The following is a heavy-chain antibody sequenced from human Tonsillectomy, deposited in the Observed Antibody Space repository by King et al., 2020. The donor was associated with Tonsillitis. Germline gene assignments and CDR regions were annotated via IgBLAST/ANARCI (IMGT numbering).Heavy chain of an antibody. CDR1: GFTFSSYW. V-gene: IGHV3-74*01. Sequence: VQLVESGGGLVQPGGSLRLSCAASGFTFSSYWMHWVRQAPGKGLVWVSRINSDGSSTSYADSVKGRFTISRDNAKNTLYLQMNSQRAEDTAVYYCARGHYHDSSGYRDFDYWDQGTLVTVSS. CDR3: ARGHYHDSSGYRDFDY. D-gene: IGHD3-22*01. J-gene: IGHJ4*02. CDR2: INSDGSST.